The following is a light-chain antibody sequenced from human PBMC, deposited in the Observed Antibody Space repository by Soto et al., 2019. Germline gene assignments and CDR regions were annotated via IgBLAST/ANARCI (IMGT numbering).Light chain of an antibody. CDR3: QQYSTYPWT. CDR1: QTISTL. Sequence: DIQMTQSPSTLSAYVGDRVTITCRASQTISTLLAWYQQRPGKAPNLLIYKASSLESGVPSRFSGSGSGTEFTLTISSLQPDDFATYFCQQYSTYPWTFGQGTKV. CDR2: KAS. J-gene: IGKJ1*01. V-gene: IGKV1-5*03.